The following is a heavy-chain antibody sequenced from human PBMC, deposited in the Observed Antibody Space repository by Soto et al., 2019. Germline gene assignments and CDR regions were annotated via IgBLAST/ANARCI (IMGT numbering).Heavy chain of an antibody. CDR1: GGSISSSSYY. V-gene: IGHV4-39*01. Sequence: SETLSLTCTVSGGSISSSSYYWGWIRQPPGKGLEWIGSIFYSGSTYYNPSLKSRVTISVDTSKNQVSLKLSSVIAADTAMYYCVCIFSGGYGYGFYYYGMDVWGQGTTVTVSS. CDR2: IFYSGST. J-gene: IGHJ6*02. CDR3: VCIFSGGYGYGFYYYGMDV. D-gene: IGHD5-18*01.